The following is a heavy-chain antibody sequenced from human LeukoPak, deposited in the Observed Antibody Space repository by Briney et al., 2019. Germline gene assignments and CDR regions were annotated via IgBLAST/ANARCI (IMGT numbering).Heavy chain of an antibody. CDR3: ARDRSTTTGHWFDP. V-gene: IGHV1-69*13. Sequence: ASVKVSCKASGGTFSSYAISWVRQAPGQGLEWMGGIIPIFGTANYAQKFQGRVTITADESTSTAHMELSSLRSEDTAVYYCARDRSTTTGHWFDPWGQGTLVTVS. D-gene: IGHD5/OR15-5a*01. CDR2: IIPIFGTA. J-gene: IGHJ5*02. CDR1: GGTFSSYA.